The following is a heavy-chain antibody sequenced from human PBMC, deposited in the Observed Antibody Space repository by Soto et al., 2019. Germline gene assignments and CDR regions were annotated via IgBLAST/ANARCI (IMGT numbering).Heavy chain of an antibody. CDR2: IRSNAYGGTT. CDR1: GFTFGDYA. Sequence: SLSLSCTASGFTFGDYAMSWGRQGPGTGLEWVGFIRSNAYGGTTEYAASVKGRFTISIDDSKSIAYLKMNSVKAEDTAVYYCTRDNDSVAIKGAFDIWGQGTLVTVSS. D-gene: IGHD2-15*01. V-gene: IGHV3-49*04. CDR3: TRDNDSVAIKGAFDI. J-gene: IGHJ3*02.